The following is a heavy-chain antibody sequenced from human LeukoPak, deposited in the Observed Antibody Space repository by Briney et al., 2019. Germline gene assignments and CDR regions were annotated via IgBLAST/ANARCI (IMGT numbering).Heavy chain of an antibody. Sequence: PGGSLRLSCAASGFTFSSYWMSWVRQAPGKGLEWVGLIRRKAFGGTTEYAASVKGRFTISRDDSKTIAYLQMNSLKTEDTAVYYCTGGYIDYWGQGILVTVSS. CDR1: GFTFSSYW. V-gene: IGHV3-49*04. D-gene: IGHD5-18*01. CDR3: TGGYIDY. CDR2: IRRKAFGGTT. J-gene: IGHJ4*02.